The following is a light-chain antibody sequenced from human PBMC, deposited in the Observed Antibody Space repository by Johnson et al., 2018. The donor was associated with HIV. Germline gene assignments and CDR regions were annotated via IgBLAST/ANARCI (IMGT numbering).Light chain of an antibody. CDR2: ENN. V-gene: IGLV1-51*02. CDR1: SSNIGNNY. J-gene: IGLJ1*01. CDR3: GTWDSSLSVPYV. Sequence: QSVLTQPPSVSAAPGQKVTISCSGSSSNIGNNYVSWYQQLPGTAPKLLIYENNKRPSGIPDRFSGSKSGTSATLGITGLQTGDEADYYCGTWDSSLSVPYVFGTGTKGTVL.